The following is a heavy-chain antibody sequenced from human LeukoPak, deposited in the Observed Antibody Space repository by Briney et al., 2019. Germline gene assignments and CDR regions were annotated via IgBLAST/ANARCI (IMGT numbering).Heavy chain of an antibody. D-gene: IGHD3-9*01. Sequence: GGSLRLSCAASGFTFSIYAMSWVRQAPRKGLEWVSTIIDSGGATYYAESVKGRFTISRDNSKNTLYLQMNSLRAEDTATYYCAKDRNYDILTGYNWFDPWGQGTLVTVSS. CDR2: IIDSGGAT. CDR1: GFTFSIYA. V-gene: IGHV3-23*01. CDR3: AKDRNYDILTGYNWFDP. J-gene: IGHJ5*02.